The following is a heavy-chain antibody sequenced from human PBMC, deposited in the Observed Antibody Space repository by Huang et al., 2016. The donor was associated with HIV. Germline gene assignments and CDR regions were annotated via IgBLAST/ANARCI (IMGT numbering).Heavy chain of an antibody. CDR1: GGSFNSLA. V-gene: IGHV1-69*10. CDR3: AREGQTWYGKPIAAFEI. Sequence: VQLVQSGAEVRRPGSSVRVSCKAAGGSFNSLAFNWVRQAPGQGLEYMGGMVPMCSGTNYAERFQNRRTMSAEKSTNTVYMELRSLRSEDTGVFYCAREGQTWYGKPIAAFEIWGQGTTVIVSS. CDR2: MVPMCSGT. D-gene: IGHD1-1*01. J-gene: IGHJ3*02.